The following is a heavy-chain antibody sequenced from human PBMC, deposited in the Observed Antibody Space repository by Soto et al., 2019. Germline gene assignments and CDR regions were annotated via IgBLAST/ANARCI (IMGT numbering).Heavy chain of an antibody. CDR1: GYTFTSYY. J-gene: IGHJ4*02. Sequence: QVQLVQSGAEVKKPGASVKVSCKASGYTFTSYYMHWVRQAPGQGLEWMGIINPSGGSTSYAQKFQGRVTMTRDTSTSTVYMELSSLRSEDTAVYYCARDGPRSIAAAGIFYYWGQGTLVTVSS. V-gene: IGHV1-46*03. D-gene: IGHD6-13*01. CDR2: INPSGGST. CDR3: ARDGPRSIAAAGIFYY.